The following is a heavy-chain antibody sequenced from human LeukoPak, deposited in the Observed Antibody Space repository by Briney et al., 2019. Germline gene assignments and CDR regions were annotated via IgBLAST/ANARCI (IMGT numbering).Heavy chain of an antibody. V-gene: IGHV3-33*01. CDR1: GFTFSSYG. D-gene: IGHD1-26*01. Sequence: GGSLRLSCAASGFTFSSYGMHWVRQAPGKGLEWVAVIWYDGSNKYYADSVKGRFTISRDNSKNTLYLQMNSLRAEDTAVYYCARVGSSGGRWDWFDPWGQGTLVTVSS. CDR3: ARVGSSGGRWDWFDP. CDR2: IWYDGSNK. J-gene: IGHJ5*02.